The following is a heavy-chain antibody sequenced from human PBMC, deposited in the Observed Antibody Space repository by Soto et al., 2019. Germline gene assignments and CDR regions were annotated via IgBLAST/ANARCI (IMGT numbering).Heavy chain of an antibody. CDR1: GGTFSSYA. CDR3: ARDVGYCSSTSCQGGWYDP. V-gene: IGHV1-69*01. CDR2: IIPTFGTA. J-gene: IGHJ5*02. Sequence: QVQLVQSGAEVKKPGSSVKVSCKASGGTFSSYAISWVRQAPGQGLEWMGGIIPTFGTANYAQKFQGRVTIPADESTSTAYMELSSLRSEDTAVYYCARDVGYCSSTSCQGGWYDPWGQGTLVTVSS. D-gene: IGHD2-2*03.